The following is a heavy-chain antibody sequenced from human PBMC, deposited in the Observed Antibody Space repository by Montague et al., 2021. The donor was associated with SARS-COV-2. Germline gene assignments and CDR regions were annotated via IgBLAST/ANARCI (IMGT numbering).Heavy chain of an antibody. CDR2: IYYSGST. CDR1: GGSISSSSYY. J-gene: IGHJ6*02. V-gene: IGHV4-39*01. Sequence: SETLSLTCTVSGGSISSSSYYWGWIRQPPGKGLEWIGSIYYSGSTYYNPSLKSRVTVSVDTSKNQFSLKLSSVTAADMAVYYCARHASYDYSKDLYYYYYYGMDVWGQGTTVTVSS. D-gene: IGHD4-11*01. CDR3: ARHASYDYSKDLYYYYYYGMDV.